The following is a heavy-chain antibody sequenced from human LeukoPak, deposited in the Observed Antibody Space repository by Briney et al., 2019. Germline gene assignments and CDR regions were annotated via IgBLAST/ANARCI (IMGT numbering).Heavy chain of an antibody. V-gene: IGHV1-2*06. J-gene: IGHJ5*02. D-gene: IGHD3-10*01. CDR1: GYTFTGYY. CDR2: INPNSGGT. Sequence: ASVKVSCKASGYTFTGYYMHWVRQAPGQGLEWMGLINPNSGGTNYAQKFQGRVTMTRDTSISTAYMELSRLRSDDTAVYYCAREITMVRGVIRWFDPWGQGTLVTVSS. CDR3: AREITMVRGVIRWFDP.